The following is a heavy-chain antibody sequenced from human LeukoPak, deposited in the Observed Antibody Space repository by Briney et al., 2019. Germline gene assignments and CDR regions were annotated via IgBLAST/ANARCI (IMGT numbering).Heavy chain of an antibody. CDR3: ARGGRRLWACFEY. CDR1: GYAFTGYY. Sequence: ASVKVSCKASGYAFTGYYIHWVRQAPGQGLEWMGWINPNSGGTNYAQKFQGRVTMTRDTSISTAYMELSRLRSDDTAVYYCARGGRRLWACFEYWGQGTLVTVSS. J-gene: IGHJ4*02. CDR2: INPNSGGT. V-gene: IGHV1-2*02. D-gene: IGHD5-18*01.